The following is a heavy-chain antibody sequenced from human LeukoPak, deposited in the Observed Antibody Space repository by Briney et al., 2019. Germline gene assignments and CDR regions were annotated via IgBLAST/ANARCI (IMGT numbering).Heavy chain of an antibody. CDR1: GFTFSSYG. V-gene: IGHV3-30*18. CDR3: AKDYYDSSGYYLTSYYFDY. CDR2: ISYDGSNK. Sequence: GVSLRLSCAASGFTFSSYGMHWVRQAPGKGLEWVAVISYDGSNKYYADSVKGRFTISRDNSKNTLYLQMNSLRAEDTAVYYCAKDYYDSSGYYLTSYYFDYWGQGTLVTVSS. D-gene: IGHD3-22*01. J-gene: IGHJ4*02.